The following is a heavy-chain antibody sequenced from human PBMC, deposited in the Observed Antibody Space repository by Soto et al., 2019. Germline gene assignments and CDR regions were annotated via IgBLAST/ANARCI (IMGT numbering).Heavy chain of an antibody. Sequence: EVQLVESGGGLVQPGGSLRLSCTSSGFTVSDSFSVSSNFMTWVRQAPGKGLEWVSIIYSSGRTNYADSVKGRFTISRDISKNTLYLQMNSLRAEDTAVYYCARDRCRSTSCYKDERGLDTWGQGTLVTVSS. J-gene: IGHJ5*02. CDR1: GFTVSDSFSVSSNF. CDR2: IYSSGRT. CDR3: ARDRCRSTSCYKDERGLDT. D-gene: IGHD2-2*02. V-gene: IGHV3-66*01.